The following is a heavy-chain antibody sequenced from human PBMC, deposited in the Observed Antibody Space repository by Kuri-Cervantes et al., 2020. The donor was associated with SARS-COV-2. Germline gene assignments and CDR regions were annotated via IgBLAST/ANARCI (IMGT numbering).Heavy chain of an antibody. CDR2: IYASGST. CDR1: GGSISSGSYY. Sequence: SETLSLTCTVSGGSISSGSYYWSWIRQPAGKGLAWIGRIYASGSTNYNPSLKSRVTISVDTSENQFSLKLSSVTAADTAAYYCARDSRGTSGWYYFDYLGQGTLVTVSS. CDR3: ARDSRGTSGWYYFDY. V-gene: IGHV4-61*02. J-gene: IGHJ4*02. D-gene: IGHD6-19*01.